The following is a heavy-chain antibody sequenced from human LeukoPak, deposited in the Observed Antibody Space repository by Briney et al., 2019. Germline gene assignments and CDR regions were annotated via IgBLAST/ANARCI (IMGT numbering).Heavy chain of an antibody. Sequence: SVKVSCKASGGTFSSYAISWVRQAPGQGVEWMGRIIPILGIANYAQKFQGRVTITADKSTSTAYMELSSLRSEDTAVYYCAREFGYSSGWRNYYGMDVWGQGTTVTVSS. D-gene: IGHD6-19*01. V-gene: IGHV1-69*04. CDR2: IIPILGIA. J-gene: IGHJ6*02. CDR3: AREFGYSSGWRNYYGMDV. CDR1: GGTFSSYA.